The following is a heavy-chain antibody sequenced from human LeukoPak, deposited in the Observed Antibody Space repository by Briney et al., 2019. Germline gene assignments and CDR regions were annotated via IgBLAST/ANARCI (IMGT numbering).Heavy chain of an antibody. J-gene: IGHJ4*02. CDR2: MNPNSGNT. D-gene: IGHD3-10*01. V-gene: IGHV1-8*01. Sequence: ASVKVSCKASGYTFTSYDINWVRQATGQGLEWMGRMNPNSGNTGYAQKFQGRVTMTRNTSISTAYMELSSLRSEDTAVYYCARGLAMVRGVIINWGQGTLVTVSS. CDR3: ARGLAMVRGVIIN. CDR1: GYTFTSYD.